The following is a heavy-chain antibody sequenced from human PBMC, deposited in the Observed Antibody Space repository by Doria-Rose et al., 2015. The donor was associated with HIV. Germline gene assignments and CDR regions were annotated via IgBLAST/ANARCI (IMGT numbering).Heavy chain of an antibody. CDR3: ARIKSSRWYHKYYFDF. CDR2: ILSDDER. J-gene: IGHJ4*02. Sequence: VTLKESGPVLVKPTETLTLTCTVSGVSLSSPGMGVSWIRQPPGKALERLANILSDDERSYKTSLKSRLTISRGTSKSQVVLTMTDMDPVDTATYYCARIKSSRWYHKYYFDFWGQGTLVIVSA. V-gene: IGHV2-26*01. D-gene: IGHD6-13*01. CDR1: GVSLSSPGMG.